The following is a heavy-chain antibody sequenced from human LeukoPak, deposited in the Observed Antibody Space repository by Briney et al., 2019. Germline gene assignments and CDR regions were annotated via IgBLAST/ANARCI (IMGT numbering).Heavy chain of an antibody. J-gene: IGHJ5*01. Sequence: SQTLSLTCAISGDSVSSNSAAWNWIRQSPSRGLEWLGRTYCRSKWYNDYAVSVKSRITIDPDTSKNQFSLQLNSVTPEDTAVYYCARRSGSQGWFDSWGQGTLVTVSS. V-gene: IGHV6-1*01. CDR1: GDSVSSNSAA. CDR3: ARRSGSQGWFDS. D-gene: IGHD3-22*01. CDR2: TYCRSKWYN.